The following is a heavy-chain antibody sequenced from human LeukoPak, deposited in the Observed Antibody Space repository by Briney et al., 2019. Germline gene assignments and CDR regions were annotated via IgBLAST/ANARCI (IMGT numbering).Heavy chain of an antibody. V-gene: IGHV3-30*04. CDR3: ARVDDLDAFDI. CDR2: ISDDGSNK. Sequence: GRSLRLSCAASGFTFSSYAIHWVRQAPGKGLEWVAVISDDGSNKYYADSVKGRFTISRDNSKNTLYLQMNSLRPEDTAIYYCARVDDLDAFDIWGQGTMVTVSS. J-gene: IGHJ3*02. D-gene: IGHD2-2*03. CDR1: GFTFSSYA.